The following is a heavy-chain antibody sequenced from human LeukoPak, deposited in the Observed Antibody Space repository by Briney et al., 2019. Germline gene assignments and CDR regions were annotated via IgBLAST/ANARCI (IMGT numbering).Heavy chain of an antibody. CDR2: INHSGST. V-gene: IGHV4-34*01. CDR3: AGDPGGY. CDR1: GGSFSGYY. J-gene: IGHJ4*02. Sequence: SETLSLTCAVYGGSFSGYYWSWIRQPPGKGLERIGEINHSGSTNYNPSLKSRVTISVDTSKNQFSLKLSSVTAADTAVYYCAGDPGGYWGQGTLVTVSS. D-gene: IGHD1-26*01.